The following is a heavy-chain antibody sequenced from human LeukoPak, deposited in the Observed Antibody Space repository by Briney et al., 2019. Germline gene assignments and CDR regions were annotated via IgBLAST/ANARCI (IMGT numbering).Heavy chain of an antibody. V-gene: IGHV3-21*01. CDR1: GFTFSSYS. D-gene: IGHD6-13*01. J-gene: IGHJ3*02. Sequence: PGGSLRLSCAASGFTFSSYSMNWVRQAPGKGLEWVSSISSRSSYIYYADSVKGRFTISRDNAKNSLYLQMNSLRAEDTAVYYCARGLAAAGPEAFDIWGQGTMVTVSS. CDR3: ARGLAAAGPEAFDI. CDR2: ISSRSSYI.